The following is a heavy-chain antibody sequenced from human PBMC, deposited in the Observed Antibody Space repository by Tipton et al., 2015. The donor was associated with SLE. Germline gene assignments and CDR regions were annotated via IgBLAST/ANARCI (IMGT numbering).Heavy chain of an antibody. V-gene: IGHV4-59*11. Sequence: LRLSCTVSGGSISSHYWSWIRQPPGKGLEWIGYIYYSGSTNYNPSLKSRVTISVDTSKNQFSLKLSSVTAADTAVYYCARDIAVAAPWGAFDIWGQGTMVTVSS. CDR2: IYYSGST. CDR1: GGSISSHY. D-gene: IGHD6-19*01. J-gene: IGHJ3*02. CDR3: ARDIAVAAPWGAFDI.